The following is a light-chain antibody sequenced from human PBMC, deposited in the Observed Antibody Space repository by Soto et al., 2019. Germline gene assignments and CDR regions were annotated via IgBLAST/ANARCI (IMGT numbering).Light chain of an antibody. Sequence: DIQMTQSPSSLSASVGDRVTITCRASQSISSYLNWYQQKPGKAPKLLIYAASSVQSGVPSRFSGSGSGTDFTLTISSLQPEDFAPYYCQQSYSTPHTFGQGTKLEIK. V-gene: IGKV1-39*01. CDR1: QSISSY. J-gene: IGKJ2*01. CDR2: AAS. CDR3: QQSYSTPHT.